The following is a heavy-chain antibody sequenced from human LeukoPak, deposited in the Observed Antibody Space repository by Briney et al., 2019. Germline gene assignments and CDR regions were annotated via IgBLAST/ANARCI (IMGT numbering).Heavy chain of an antibody. V-gene: IGHV3-48*03. J-gene: IGHJ4*02. CDR2: ISSSGSTI. D-gene: IGHD6-13*01. CDR3: ARESGRSSSWYYFDY. Sequence: GGSLRLSCAASGFTFSSYEMNWVRQAPGKGLEWVSYISSSGSTIYYADSVKGRFTISRDNAKNSLYLQMNSLRAEDTAVYYCARESGRSSSWYYFDYWGQGTLVTVSS. CDR1: GFTFSSYE.